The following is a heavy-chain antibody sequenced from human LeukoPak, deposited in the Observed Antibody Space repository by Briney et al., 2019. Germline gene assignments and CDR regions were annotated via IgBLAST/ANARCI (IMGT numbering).Heavy chain of an antibody. D-gene: IGHD2-8*01. CDR3: ARLSINCTNGVCYTAGYFQH. Sequence: PGGSLRLSCAASGFTFTNYAMSWVRQAPGKGLEWVSAISGSGTSTYYADSVKGRFTISRDNSKNTLYLQMNSLRAEDTAVYYCARLSINCTNGVCYTAGYFQHWGQGTPVTVSS. J-gene: IGHJ1*01. V-gene: IGHV3-23*01. CDR1: GFTFTNYA. CDR2: ISGSGTST.